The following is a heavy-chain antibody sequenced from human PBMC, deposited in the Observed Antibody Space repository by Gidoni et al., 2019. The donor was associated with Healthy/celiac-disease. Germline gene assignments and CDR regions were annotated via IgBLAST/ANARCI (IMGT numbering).Heavy chain of an antibody. CDR1: GFTVSSYA. Sequence: EVQLFESGGGLVQPGGSLRLSCAATGFTVSSYAMSWVRQAPGKGMEWVSVISGSGGSTYYADSVKGRFTISRDNSKNTLYLQMNSLRAEDTAVYYCAKDHPDLGVRGGFDYWGQGTLVTVSS. D-gene: IGHD3-10*01. V-gene: IGHV3-23*01. CDR2: ISGSGGST. J-gene: IGHJ4*02. CDR3: AKDHPDLGVRGGFDY.